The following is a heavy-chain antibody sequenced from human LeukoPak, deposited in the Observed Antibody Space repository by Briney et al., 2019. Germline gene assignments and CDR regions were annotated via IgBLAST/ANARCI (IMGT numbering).Heavy chain of an antibody. Sequence: AGGSLTLSCAASGFTFSNYDMHWVRQAPGKGLEWVAVISYDGTNKYYADSVKGRFTISRDNSKSTLYLQMNSLRAEDTAVYYCAKENDFVYWGQGTLVTVSS. V-gene: IGHV3-30*18. CDR2: ISYDGTNK. D-gene: IGHD3-3*01. J-gene: IGHJ4*02. CDR1: GFTFSNYD. CDR3: AKENDFVY.